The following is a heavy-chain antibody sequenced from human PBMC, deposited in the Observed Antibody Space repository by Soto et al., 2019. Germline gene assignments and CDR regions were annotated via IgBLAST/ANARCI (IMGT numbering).Heavy chain of an antibody. D-gene: IGHD3-9*01. Sequence: EVQLVESGGGLVQPGGSLRLSCAASGFTFSNYWMTWVRQAPGKGLEGVAMVKDDGSETYYVDSVKGRFTISRDNAENSLFLQMSNLRAEDTALYYCVRDSGVDVLIGYQHFDYWGQGSLVTVSS. CDR1: GFTFSNYW. V-gene: IGHV3-7*03. CDR3: VRDSGVDVLIGYQHFDY. CDR2: VKDDGSET. J-gene: IGHJ4*02.